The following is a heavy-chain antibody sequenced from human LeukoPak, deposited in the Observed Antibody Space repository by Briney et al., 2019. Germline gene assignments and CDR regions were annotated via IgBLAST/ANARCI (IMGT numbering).Heavy chain of an antibody. CDR1: GYTFTGYY. CDR3: ARVLRFLDDAFDI. J-gene: IGHJ3*02. V-gene: IGHV1-2*02. CDR2: INPNSGGT. Sequence: ASVKVSCKASGYTFTGYYMHWVRQAPGQGLEWMRWINPNSGGTNYAQKFQGRVTMTRDTSISTAYMELSRLRSDDTAVYYCARVLRFLDDAFDIWGQGTMVTVSS. D-gene: IGHD3-3*01.